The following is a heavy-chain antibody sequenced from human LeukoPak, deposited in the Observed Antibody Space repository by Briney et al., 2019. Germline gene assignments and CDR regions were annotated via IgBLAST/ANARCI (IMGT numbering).Heavy chain of an antibody. CDR1: GFIFSSYA. CDR3: AARPLLATSYAFDI. CDR2: ISGSGGSI. D-gene: IGHD5-24*01. Sequence: GGSLRLSCATSGFIFSSYAMSWVRQAPGRGLEWVSSISGSGGSIYYADSVKGRFTISRDNSKNTLYLQMNSLRAEDTAVYYCAARPLLATSYAFDIWGQGTMVTVSS. V-gene: IGHV3-23*01. J-gene: IGHJ3*02.